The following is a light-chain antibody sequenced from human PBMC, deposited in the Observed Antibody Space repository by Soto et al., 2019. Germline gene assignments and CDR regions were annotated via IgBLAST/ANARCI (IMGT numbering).Light chain of an antibody. J-gene: IGKJ1*01. V-gene: IGKV3-15*01. CDR2: GAS. CDR3: QQYGDLPPT. CDR1: QSVSSN. Sequence: EIVMTQSPATLSVSPGERATLSCRASQSVSSNLAWYQQKPGQAPRLLIYGASTRATGIPDRFSGSGSGTDFTLTISRLEPEDFVVYHCQQYGDLPPTFGQGTKVDIK.